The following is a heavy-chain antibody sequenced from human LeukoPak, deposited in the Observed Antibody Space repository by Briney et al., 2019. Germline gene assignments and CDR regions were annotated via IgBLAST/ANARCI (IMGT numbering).Heavy chain of an antibody. CDR3: ARGLGYYDSSGYYYPKYYFDY. CDR2: IYYSGST. D-gene: IGHD3-22*01. J-gene: IGHJ4*02. Sequence: NPSQTLSLTCTVSGGSISSGGYYWSWIRQHPGKGLEWIGYIYYSGSTYYNPSLKSRVTISVGTSKNQFSLKLSSVTAADTAVYYCARGLGYYDSSGYYYPKYYFDYWGQGTLVTVSS. V-gene: IGHV4-31*03. CDR1: GGSISSGGYY.